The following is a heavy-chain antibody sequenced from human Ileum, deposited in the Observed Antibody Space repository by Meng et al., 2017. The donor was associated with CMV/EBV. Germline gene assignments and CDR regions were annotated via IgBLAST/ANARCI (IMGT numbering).Heavy chain of an antibody. CDR3: AREIAVAGTNPPSYYGMDV. V-gene: IGHV1-18*01. D-gene: IGHD6-19*01. Sequence: ASAKVSCKASAYTSTSYGISWARQPPGQGLEWMGWISAYNGNTNYAQKPQGRVTMTTDTYTSTAYMELRSLRSDDTAVYYCAREIAVAGTNPPSYYGMDVWGQGTTVTVSS. CDR2: ISAYNGNT. J-gene: IGHJ6*02. CDR1: AYTSTSYG.